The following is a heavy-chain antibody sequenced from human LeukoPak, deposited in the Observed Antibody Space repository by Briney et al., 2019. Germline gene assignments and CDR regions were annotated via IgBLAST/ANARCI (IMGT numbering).Heavy chain of an antibody. V-gene: IGHV3-33*01. Sequence: PGGSLRLSCAASGFTFSSYGMHWVRQAPGKGLEWVAVIWYDGSNKYYADSVKGRFTISRDNSKNTLYLQMNSLRAEDTAVYYCAREGPVSGWYYFDYWGQGTLVTVSS. D-gene: IGHD6-19*01. CDR1: GFTFSSYG. J-gene: IGHJ4*02. CDR3: AREGPVSGWYYFDY. CDR2: IWYDGSNK.